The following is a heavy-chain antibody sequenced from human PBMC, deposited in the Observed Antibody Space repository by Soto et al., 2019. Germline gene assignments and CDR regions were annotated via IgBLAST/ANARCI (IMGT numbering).Heavy chain of an antibody. CDR3: ARDGREASGMDV. J-gene: IGHJ6*02. V-gene: IGHV4-59*11. D-gene: IGHD1-26*01. Sequence: PSDTLSLTCTVSGGSISSHYWSWVRQAPGKGLEWIGHIYYRGSTNYNPSLRSRSTISVDTSKNQFSLKLNSVTTAGAAVYYCARDGREASGMDVWGQGTKVTVSS. CDR2: IYYRGST. CDR1: GGSISSHY.